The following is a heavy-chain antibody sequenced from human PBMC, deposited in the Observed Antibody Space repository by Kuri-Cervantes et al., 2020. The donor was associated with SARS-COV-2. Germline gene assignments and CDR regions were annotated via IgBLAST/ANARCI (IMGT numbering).Heavy chain of an antibody. CDR1: GGSISSYY. D-gene: IGHD3-22*01. CDR2: IYYSGST. CDR3: ARANYYYDSSGWGCYFDY. Sequence: SETLSLTCTVSGGSISSYYWSWIRQPPGKGLEWIGYIYYSGSTNYNPSLKSRVTISVDTSKNQFSLKPSSVTAADTAVYYCARANYYYDSSGWGCYFDYWGQGTLVTVSS. V-gene: IGHV4-59*01. J-gene: IGHJ4*02.